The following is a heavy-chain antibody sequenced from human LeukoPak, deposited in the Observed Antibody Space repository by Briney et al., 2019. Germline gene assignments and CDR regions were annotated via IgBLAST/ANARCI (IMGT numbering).Heavy chain of an antibody. V-gene: IGHV1-2*02. CDR1: GYTFTGYY. J-gene: IGHJ4*02. CDR2: INPNSGGT. Sequence: ASVKVSCKASGYTFTGYYMHWVRQAPGQGLEWMGWINPNSGGTNYARKFQGRVTMTRDTSISTAYMELSRLRSDDTAVHYCARGGSSWYSDYWGQGTLVTVSS. CDR3: ARGGSSWYSDY. D-gene: IGHD6-13*01.